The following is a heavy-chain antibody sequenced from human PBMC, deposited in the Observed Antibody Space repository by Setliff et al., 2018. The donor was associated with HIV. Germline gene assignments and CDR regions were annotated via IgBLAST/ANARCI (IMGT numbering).Heavy chain of an antibody. CDR1: GFTFSSYG. V-gene: IGHV3-33*06. J-gene: IGHJ2*01. Sequence: AGSLLKISCAASGFTFSSYGMHWVRQAPGKGPEWVAVIWYDGSNKYYADSVKGRFTISRDNSKNTLYLQMNSLRAEDTAVYYCAKDQGAYSSGWYHPFDLWGRGTLVTVSS. D-gene: IGHD6-19*01. CDR3: AKDQGAYSSGWYHPFDL. CDR2: IWYDGSNK.